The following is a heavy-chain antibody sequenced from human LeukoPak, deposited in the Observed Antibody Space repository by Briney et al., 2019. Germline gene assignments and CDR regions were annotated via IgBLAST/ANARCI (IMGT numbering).Heavy chain of an antibody. CDR2: FDPEDGET. D-gene: IGHD3-10*01. CDR1: AYTLTELS. Sequence: ASVKVSRKFSAYTLTELSMHWVREAPGKGLGWMGGFDPEDGETIYAQKFQGRVTMTEDTSTDTAYMELSSLRSEDTAVYYCATGNMVRGVIIGAVFDYWGQGTLVTVSS. V-gene: IGHV1-24*01. J-gene: IGHJ4*02. CDR3: ATGNMVRGVIIGAVFDY.